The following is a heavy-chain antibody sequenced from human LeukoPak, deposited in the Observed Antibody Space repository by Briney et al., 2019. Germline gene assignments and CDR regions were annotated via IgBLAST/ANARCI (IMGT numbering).Heavy chain of an antibody. CDR1: AYTFTGYY. V-gene: IGHV1-2*06. D-gene: IGHD2-8*01. Sequence: ASVKVSCKASAYTFTGYYMHWVRQAPGQGLEWMGRINPNSGGTNYAQKFQGRVTMTRDTSISTAYMELSRLRSDDTAVYYCAREYCTNGVCYWVFDYWGQGTLVSVSS. CDR3: AREYCTNGVCYWVFDY. J-gene: IGHJ4*02. CDR2: INPNSGGT.